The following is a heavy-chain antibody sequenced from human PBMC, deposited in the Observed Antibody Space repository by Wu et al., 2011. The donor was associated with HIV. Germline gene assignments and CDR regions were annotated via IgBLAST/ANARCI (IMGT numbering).Heavy chain of an antibody. CDR3: ARGLEGYCSSTSCYWFDP. J-gene: IGHJ5*02. D-gene: IGHD2-2*01. CDR1: GYTFTSYD. Sequence: QVQLVQSGAEVKKPGASVKVSCKASGYTFTSYDINWVRQATGQGLEWMGWMNPNSGNTGYAQKFQGRVTMTRNTSISTAYMELSSLRSEDTAVYYCARGLEGYCSSTSCYWFDPWGQGTLVTVSS. CDR2: MNPNSGNT. V-gene: IGHV1-8*02.